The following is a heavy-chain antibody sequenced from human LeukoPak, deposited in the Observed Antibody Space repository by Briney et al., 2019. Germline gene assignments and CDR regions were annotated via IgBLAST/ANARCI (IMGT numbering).Heavy chain of an antibody. D-gene: IGHD3-22*01. CDR3: AKGWGTYYYDSTFDI. J-gene: IGHJ3*02. CDR2: ISYDGSNK. V-gene: IGHV3-30*18. Sequence: GGSLRLSCAASGITFSTYSMNWVRQAPGKGLEWVAVISYDGSNKYYADSVKGRFTISRDNSKNTLYLQMNSLRAEDTAVYYCAKGWGTYYYDSTFDIWGQGTMVTVSS. CDR1: GITFSTYS.